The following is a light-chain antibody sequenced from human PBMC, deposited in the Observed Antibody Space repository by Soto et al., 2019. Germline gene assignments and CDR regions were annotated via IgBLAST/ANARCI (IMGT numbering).Light chain of an antibody. Sequence: DIVMTQSPLSLPVTPGEPASISCRSSQSLLHSNGYNYLDWYLQKPGQSPQLLIYLGSNRASGVPDRFSGSGSGTDFTLKISRVEAEDVGVSYCMQALQTRYTFGQGTKLEIK. CDR1: QSLLHSNGYNY. CDR3: MQALQTRYT. V-gene: IGKV2-28*01. CDR2: LGS. J-gene: IGKJ2*01.